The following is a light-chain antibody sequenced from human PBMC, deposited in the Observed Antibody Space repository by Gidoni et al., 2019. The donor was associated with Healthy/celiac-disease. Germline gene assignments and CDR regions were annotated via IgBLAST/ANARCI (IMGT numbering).Light chain of an antibody. Sequence: SYVPTQPPSVSVPPGQTASITCAGDKLGDKYACWYQQKPGQSPVLVIYQDSKRPSGIPERFSGSNSGNTATLTISGTQAMDEADYYCQAWDSSTVVFGGGTKLTVL. CDR1: KLGDKY. V-gene: IGLV3-1*01. J-gene: IGLJ2*01. CDR3: QAWDSSTVV. CDR2: QDS.